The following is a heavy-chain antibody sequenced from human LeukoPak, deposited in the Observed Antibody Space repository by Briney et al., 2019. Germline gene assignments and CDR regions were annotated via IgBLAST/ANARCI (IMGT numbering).Heavy chain of an antibody. Sequence: QAGGSLRLSCAASGFTFISYGMHWVRQAPGKGLEWVAVISFDGSDKYYADSVKGRFTISRDNSKNTLYLQMDSLRAEDTAVYYCAKQQQLGFDYWGQGTLVTVSS. CDR1: GFTFISYG. D-gene: IGHD6-13*01. V-gene: IGHV3-30*18. J-gene: IGHJ4*02. CDR3: AKQQQLGFDY. CDR2: ISFDGSDK.